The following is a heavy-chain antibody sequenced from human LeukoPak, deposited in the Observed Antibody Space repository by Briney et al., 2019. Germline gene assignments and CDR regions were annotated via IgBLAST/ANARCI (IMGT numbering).Heavy chain of an antibody. CDR3: ARERQNGLDV. Sequence: ASVKVSCKASGYTFTDYYMHWVRQAPGQGLEWMGWINPKSGGTKYAQKSQGWVTMTRDTSISTAYMELSSPRSDDTAIYYCARERQNGLDVWGQGTTVTVSS. V-gene: IGHV1-2*04. CDR2: INPKSGGT. J-gene: IGHJ6*02. CDR1: GYTFTDYY.